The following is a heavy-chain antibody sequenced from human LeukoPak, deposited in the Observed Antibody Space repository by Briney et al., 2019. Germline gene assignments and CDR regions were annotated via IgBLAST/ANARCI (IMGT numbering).Heavy chain of an antibody. J-gene: IGHJ4*02. V-gene: IGHV3-30*18. D-gene: IGHD1-7*01. Sequence: QPGRSLRLSCAASGFTFSSYGMHWVRQAPGKGLEWVAVISYDGSNKYYADSVKGRFTISRDNSKKTLYLQMNSLRAEDTAIFYCAKDVYNWNFYFDYWGQGTLVTVSS. CDR1: GFTFSSYG. CDR2: ISYDGSNK. CDR3: AKDVYNWNFYFDY.